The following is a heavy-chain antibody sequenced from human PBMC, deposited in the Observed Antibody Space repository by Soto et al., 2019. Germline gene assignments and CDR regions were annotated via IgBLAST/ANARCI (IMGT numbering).Heavy chain of an antibody. D-gene: IGHD3-10*01. J-gene: IGHJ3*02. CDR3: ARGSLRFGELYDAYDI. V-gene: IGHV1-18*01. CDR1: GYTFISHG. CDR2: ISAYNGNT. Sequence: QLQLMQSGVEVKKPGASVKVSCKASGYTFISHGISWVRQAPGQGLEWMGWISAYNGNTNYEQKFQGRVTMTRDTSTNTAHMELRSLRSDDTAVYYCARGSLRFGELYDAYDIWGQGTMVIVSS.